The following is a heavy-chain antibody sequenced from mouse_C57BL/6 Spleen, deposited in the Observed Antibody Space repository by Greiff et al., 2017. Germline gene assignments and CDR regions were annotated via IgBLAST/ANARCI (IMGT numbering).Heavy chain of an antibody. D-gene: IGHD1-1*01. J-gene: IGHJ4*01. CDR1: GYSFTGYY. CDR2: INPSTGGT. Sequence: EVQVVESGPELVKPGASVKISCKASGYSFTGYYMNWVKQSPEKSLEWIGEINPSTGGTTYNQKFKAKATLTVDKSSSTAYMQLKSLTSEDSAVYYCARGGSIYAMDYWGQGTSVTVSS. CDR3: ARGGSIYAMDY. V-gene: IGHV1-42*01.